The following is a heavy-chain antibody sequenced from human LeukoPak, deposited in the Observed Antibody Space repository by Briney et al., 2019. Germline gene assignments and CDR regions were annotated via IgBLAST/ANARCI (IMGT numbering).Heavy chain of an antibody. D-gene: IGHD6-13*01. Sequence: PSETLSLTCGVSGGSITSTNYWTWVRQPPGKGLEWIGEVNLQGSTNYNPSLMGRVAISVDMSENHISLQLTSVTAADTAVYYCASSSSSWYPYYFDYWGQGTLVTVSS. CDR3: ASSSSSWYPYYFDY. J-gene: IGHJ4*02. CDR1: GGSITSTNY. CDR2: VNLQGST. V-gene: IGHV4-4*02.